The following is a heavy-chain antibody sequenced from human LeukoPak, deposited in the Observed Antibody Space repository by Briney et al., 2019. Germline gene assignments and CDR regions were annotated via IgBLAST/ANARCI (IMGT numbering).Heavy chain of an antibody. CDR2: IQYDGSNK. V-gene: IGHV3-30*02. CDR3: AKERYSSSSLFAITPFDY. J-gene: IGHJ4*02. Sequence: GGSLRLSCAASGFTFDDYAMHWVRQAPGKGLEWVAIIQYDGSNKHYVDSVQGRFTISRDNSKNTLYLQMNSLRAEDTAVYYCAKERYSSSSLFAITPFDYWGQGTLVTVSS. D-gene: IGHD6-13*01. CDR1: GFTFDDYA.